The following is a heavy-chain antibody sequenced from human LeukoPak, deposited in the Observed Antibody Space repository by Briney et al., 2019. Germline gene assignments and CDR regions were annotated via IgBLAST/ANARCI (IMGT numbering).Heavy chain of an antibody. CDR1: GGTISSGGYT. D-gene: IGHD2-21*01. Sequence: SETLSLTCTVSGGTISSGGYTWNWIPQHPGKGLEWIGYISYSGGAYYSPSLKSRITISIDASKNQFSLNLSSVTAADTAVYYCARDKCGHGLFDYWGQGTLVTVSS. CDR2: ISYSGGA. V-gene: IGHV4-31*03. J-gene: IGHJ4*02. CDR3: ARDKCGHGLFDY.